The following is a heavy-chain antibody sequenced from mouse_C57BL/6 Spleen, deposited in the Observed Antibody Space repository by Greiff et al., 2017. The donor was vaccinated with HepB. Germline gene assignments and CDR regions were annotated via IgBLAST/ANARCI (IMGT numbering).Heavy chain of an antibody. V-gene: IGHV1-52*01. CDR2: IDPSDSET. J-gene: IGHJ1*03. D-gene: IGHD2-2*01. CDR3: ARLYGYDRWYFDV. Sequence: VQLQQPGAELVRPGSSVKLSCKASGYTFTSYWMHWVKQRPIQGLEWIGNIDPSDSETHYNQKFKDKATLTVDKSSSTAYMQLSSLTSEDSAVYYCARLYGYDRWYFDVWGTGTTVTVAS. CDR1: GYTFTSYW.